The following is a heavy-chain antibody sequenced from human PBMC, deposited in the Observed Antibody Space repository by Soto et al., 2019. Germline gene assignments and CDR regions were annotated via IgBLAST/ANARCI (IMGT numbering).Heavy chain of an antibody. CDR3: AKGVYCSGGSCYSRYFDY. CDR2: ISGSGGST. D-gene: IGHD2-15*01. J-gene: IGHJ4*02. CDR1: GFTFSSYA. Sequence: PGGSLRLSCAASGFTFSSYAMSWVRQAPGKGLGWVSAISGSGGSTYYADSVKGRFTISRDNSKNTLYLQMNSLRAEDTAVFYFAKGVYCSGGSCYSRYFDYWGQGTLVTVSS. V-gene: IGHV3-23*01.